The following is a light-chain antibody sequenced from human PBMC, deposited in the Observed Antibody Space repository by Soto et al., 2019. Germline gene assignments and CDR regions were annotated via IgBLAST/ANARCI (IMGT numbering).Light chain of an antibody. Sequence: EIVLTQSPAALSLSPGERATLSCRASQSVSSFLAWYQQQPGRAPRLLIYDASNRATGTPASFSGSGSGTVFTLTISSLEPEDFAVYYCQQRSNGLTFGGGTKVDIK. CDR3: QQRSNGLT. V-gene: IGKV3-11*01. CDR2: DAS. CDR1: QSVSSF. J-gene: IGKJ4*01.